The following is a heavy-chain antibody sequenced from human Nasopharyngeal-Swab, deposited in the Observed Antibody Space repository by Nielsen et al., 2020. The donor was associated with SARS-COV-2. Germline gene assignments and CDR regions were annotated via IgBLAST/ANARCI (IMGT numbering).Heavy chain of an antibody. J-gene: IGHJ4*02. CDR1: GFTFDDYG. V-gene: IGHV3-43*01. D-gene: IGHD3-10*01. CDR2: ISWDGLNP. CDR3: AKGVHYMSYFHTPPSDH. Sequence: GESLKISCVASGFTFDDYGLHWVRQVPGKGLEWVSLISWDGLNPYYADSVKGRFTISRDNSRNSLFLQMNSLKTEDTALYYCAKGVHYMSYFHTPPSDHWGQGTPVTVSS.